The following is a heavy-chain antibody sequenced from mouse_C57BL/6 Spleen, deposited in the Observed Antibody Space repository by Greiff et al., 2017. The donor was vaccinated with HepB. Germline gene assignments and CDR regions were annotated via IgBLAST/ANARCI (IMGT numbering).Heavy chain of an antibody. CDR2: IYPGSGNT. CDR3: AKDSSGYVIDY. Sequence: VQLQQSGPELVKPGASVKISCKASGYSFTSYYIHWVKQRPGQGLEWTGWIYPGSGNTKYNEKFKGKATLTADTSSSTAYMQLSSLTSEDSAVYYCAKDSSGYVIDYWGQGTTLTVSS. V-gene: IGHV1-66*01. CDR1: GYSFTSYY. J-gene: IGHJ2*01. D-gene: IGHD3-2*02.